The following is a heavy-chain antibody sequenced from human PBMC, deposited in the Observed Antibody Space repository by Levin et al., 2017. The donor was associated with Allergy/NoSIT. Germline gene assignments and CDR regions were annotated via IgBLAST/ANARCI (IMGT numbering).Heavy chain of an antibody. CDR2: ISGSGGST. Sequence: GGSLRLSCAASGFTFSSYAMSWVRQAPGKGLEWVSAISGSGGSTYYADSVKGRFTISRDNSKNTLYLQMNSLRAEDTAVYYCAKVLLRPTFFVPGIITEQSPSDYWGQGTLVTVSS. D-gene: IGHD1/OR15-1a*01. CDR1: GFTFSSYA. CDR3: AKVLLRPTFFVPGIITEQSPSDY. V-gene: IGHV3-23*01. J-gene: IGHJ4*02.